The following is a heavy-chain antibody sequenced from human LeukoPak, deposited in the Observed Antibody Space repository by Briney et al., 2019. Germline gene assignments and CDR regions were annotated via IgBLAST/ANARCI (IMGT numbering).Heavy chain of an antibody. V-gene: IGHV4-31*03. Sequence: SETLSLTCNVSGGSISNDGYYWSWIRQHPGKGLEWLGYIYYSGSTYYNPSLKSRVTLSVDTSRSQFSLRLSSVTAADTAVYYCARDLTGDQFFDPWGQGTLVTVSS. CDR3: ARDLTGDQFFDP. CDR1: GGSISNDGYY. CDR2: IYYSGST. J-gene: IGHJ5*02. D-gene: IGHD7-27*01.